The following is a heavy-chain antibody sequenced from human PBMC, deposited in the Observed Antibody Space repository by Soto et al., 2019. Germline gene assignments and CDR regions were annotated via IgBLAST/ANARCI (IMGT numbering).Heavy chain of an antibody. CDR2: IIPILGIA. CDR3: ANPPRY. Sequence: QVQLVQSGAEVKKPGSSVKVSCKASGGTFSSYTITWVRQAPGQGLEWMGRIIPILGIANYAQKFQGRVTITADKSTSTAYMELSSLRSDATAVYYCANPPRYWGQGILVTVSS. V-gene: IGHV1-69*02. J-gene: IGHJ4*02. CDR1: GGTFSSYT.